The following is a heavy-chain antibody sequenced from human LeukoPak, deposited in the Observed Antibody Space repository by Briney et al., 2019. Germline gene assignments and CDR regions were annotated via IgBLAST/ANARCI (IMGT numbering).Heavy chain of an antibody. CDR3: AREQAARLAIDY. V-gene: IGHV4-34*01. CDR1: GGSFSGYY. J-gene: IGHJ4*02. CDR2: INHSGST. Sequence: SETLSLTCAVYGGSFSGYYWSWIRQPPGKGLEWVGEINHSGSTNYNPSLKSRVTISVETPKNQFSLKLSSVTAADTAVYYCAREQAARLAIDYWGQGTLVTVSS. D-gene: IGHD6-6*01.